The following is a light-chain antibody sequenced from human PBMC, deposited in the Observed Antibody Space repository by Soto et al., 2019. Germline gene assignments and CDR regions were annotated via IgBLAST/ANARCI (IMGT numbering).Light chain of an antibody. CDR2: DVS. J-gene: IGLJ2*01. V-gene: IGLV2-14*01. Sequence: QSALTQPASVSGSPGQSITISCTGTSSDVGGYNYVSWYQQHPGKAPKLMIYDVSNRPSGVSNRFAGSKSGNTASLTISGLQAEEEADYYCSSYAGSSALAVFGGGTQLTVL. CDR1: SSDVGGYNY. CDR3: SSYAGSSALAV.